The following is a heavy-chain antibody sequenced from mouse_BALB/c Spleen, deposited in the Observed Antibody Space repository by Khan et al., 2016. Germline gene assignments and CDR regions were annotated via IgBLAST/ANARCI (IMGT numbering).Heavy chain of an antibody. V-gene: IGHV5-17*02. J-gene: IGHJ2*01. CDR1: GFTFSRFG. CDR2: ISSGSSTI. Sequence: EVELVESGGGLVQPGGSRKLSCAASGFTFSRFGMHWVRQAPEKGLEWVAYISSGSSTIYYADTLKGRFTISRDKSKNALFLQMTSLRSEDTAMYYCARGDYWGQGTTLTVSS. CDR3: ARGDY.